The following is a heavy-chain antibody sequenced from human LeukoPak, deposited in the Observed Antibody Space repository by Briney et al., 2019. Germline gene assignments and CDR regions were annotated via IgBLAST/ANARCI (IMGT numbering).Heavy chain of an antibody. J-gene: IGHJ5*02. CDR2: INWNGGST. V-gene: IGHV3-20*04. Sequence: GGSLRLSCAASGFTFDDYGMSWVRQAPGKGLEWVSGINWNGGSTGYADSVKGRFTISRDNAKKSLFLDMNSLRAEDTALYYCARDDLTHSYGPGPFDPWGQGTLVSVSS. D-gene: IGHD3-10*01. CDR3: ARDDLTHSYGPGPFDP. CDR1: GFTFDDYG.